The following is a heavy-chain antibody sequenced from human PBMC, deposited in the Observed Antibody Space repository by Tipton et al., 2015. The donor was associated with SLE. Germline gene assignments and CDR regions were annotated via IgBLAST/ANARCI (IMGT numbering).Heavy chain of an antibody. CDR1: GGSIRSNY. V-gene: IGHV4-59*12. J-gene: IGHJ3*01. Sequence: TLSHTCTVSGGSIRSNYWIWIRQPPGKGLEWIGYISDGGGTNYNPSLKSRVTISVDPAKNQFSLDLTSVTAADTAVYYCVRELDTFEVWGPGTLVTVSS. CDR3: VRELDTFEV. CDR2: ISDGGGT.